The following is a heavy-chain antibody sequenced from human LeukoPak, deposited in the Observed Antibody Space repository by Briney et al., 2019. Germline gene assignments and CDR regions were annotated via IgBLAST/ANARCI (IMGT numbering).Heavy chain of an antibody. CDR2: ISSSSSTI. Sequence: PGGSLRLSCAASGFNFSSYSMNWVRQAPGKGLEWGSYISSSSSTIYYADSVKGRFTISRDNAKNSLYLQMNSLRAEDTAVYYCARDLTPVVAATPFDYWGQGTLVTVSS. D-gene: IGHD2-15*01. J-gene: IGHJ4*02. V-gene: IGHV3-48*01. CDR3: ARDLTPVVAATPFDY. CDR1: GFNFSSYS.